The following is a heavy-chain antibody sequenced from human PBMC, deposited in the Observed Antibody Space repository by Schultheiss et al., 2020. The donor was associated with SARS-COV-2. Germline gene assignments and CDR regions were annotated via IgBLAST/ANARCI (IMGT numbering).Heavy chain of an antibody. V-gene: IGHV4-61*01. CDR1: GGSVNSGSYY. Sequence: SETLSLTCTVSGGSVNSGSYYWSWIRQPPGKGLEWIGYIYYSGSTYYNPSLKSRVTISVDTSKNQFSLKLSSVTAADTAVYYCARDTGYCSGGSCSTYYFDYWGQGTLVTVSS. J-gene: IGHJ4*02. D-gene: IGHD2-15*01. CDR3: ARDTGYCSGGSCSTYYFDY. CDR2: IYYSGST.